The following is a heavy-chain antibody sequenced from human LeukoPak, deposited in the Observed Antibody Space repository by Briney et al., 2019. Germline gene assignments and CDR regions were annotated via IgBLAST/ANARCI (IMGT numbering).Heavy chain of an antibody. D-gene: IGHD1-26*01. CDR2: ITSGSSYR. V-gene: IGHV3-21*01. Sequence: GGSLRLSCAASEFTFSTYNMNWVRQAPGKGLEWVSSITSGSSYRFYADSVKVRFTISRDNAKNSLYLQMNSLRAEDTAVYYCARDPYSGSYGNYYYYFMDVWGKGTTVTISS. CDR1: EFTFSTYN. J-gene: IGHJ6*03. CDR3: ARDPYSGSYGNYYYYFMDV.